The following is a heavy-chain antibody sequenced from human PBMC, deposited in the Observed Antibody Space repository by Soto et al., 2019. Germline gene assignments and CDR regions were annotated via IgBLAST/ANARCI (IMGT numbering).Heavy chain of an antibody. Sequence: EVQLVESGGGLVKPGGSLRLSCAASGFTFSSYSMNWVRQAPGKGLEWVSSISSSSSYIYYAASVKGRFTISRDNAKNSLYLQMNSLRAEDTAVYYCASLDSIAAFDYWGQGTLVTVSS. CDR1: GFTFSSYS. V-gene: IGHV3-21*01. D-gene: IGHD6-6*01. CDR2: ISSSSSYI. J-gene: IGHJ4*02. CDR3: ASLDSIAAFDY.